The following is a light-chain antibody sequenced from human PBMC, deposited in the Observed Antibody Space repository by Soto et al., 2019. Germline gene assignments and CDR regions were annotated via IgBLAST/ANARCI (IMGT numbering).Light chain of an antibody. Sequence: EIVLTQSPATLSLSPGERATLSCRASQSVSSYLAWYQHKPGQAPRLLIYDASKGATGIPARFSGSGSGTDFTLTISSLEPEDFAVYYCQQRSNWPPTWTFGQGTKVEVK. CDR1: QSVSSY. V-gene: IGKV3-11*01. J-gene: IGKJ1*01. CDR3: QQRSNWPPTWT. CDR2: DAS.